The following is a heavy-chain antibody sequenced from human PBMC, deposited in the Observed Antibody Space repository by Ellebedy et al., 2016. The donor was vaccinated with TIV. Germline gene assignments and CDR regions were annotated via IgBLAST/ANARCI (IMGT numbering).Heavy chain of an antibody. CDR1: GTTLSSYS. CDR3: AAGYSGGLYGIDY. CDR2: ISSSSTTI. Sequence: PGGSLRLSCAASGTTLSSYSMNWVRQAPGKGLEWVSYISSSSTTIYYADSVKGRFTISRDNAKYSLYLQMNSLRDEDTAVYYCAAGYSGGLYGIDYWGQGTLVIVSS. J-gene: IGHJ4*02. V-gene: IGHV3-48*02. D-gene: IGHD6-19*01.